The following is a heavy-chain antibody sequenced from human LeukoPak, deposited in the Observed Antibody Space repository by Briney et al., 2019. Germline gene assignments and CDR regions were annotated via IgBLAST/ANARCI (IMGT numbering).Heavy chain of an antibody. D-gene: IGHD3-9*01. Sequence: GGSLRLSCAASGFTFNSYSMNWVRQAPGKGLEWVSSISSSSLSYIYYADSVKGRFTISRDNSKNTLYLQMGSLRAEDMAVYYCARMELRYFDWLTTVGPAPRGAFDIWGQGTMVTVSS. CDR3: ARMELRYFDWLTTVGPAPRGAFDI. J-gene: IGHJ3*02. V-gene: IGHV3-21*01. CDR1: GFTFNSYS. CDR2: ISSSSLSYI.